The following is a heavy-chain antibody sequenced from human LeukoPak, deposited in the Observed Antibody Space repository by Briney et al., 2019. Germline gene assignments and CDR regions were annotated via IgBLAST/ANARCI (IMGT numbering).Heavy chain of an antibody. CDR1: GYSFTTYW. D-gene: IGHD3-9*01. Sequence: GESLKISCQGSGYSFTTYWIGWVRQMPGKGLEWMGIIYPGDYDARYSPSFEGQVTLSVDKSISTAYLQWSSLKASDTAVYYCARRGILRESLDYWGQGTLVTVSS. J-gene: IGHJ4*02. CDR3: ARRGILRESLDY. CDR2: IYPGDYDA. V-gene: IGHV5-51*01.